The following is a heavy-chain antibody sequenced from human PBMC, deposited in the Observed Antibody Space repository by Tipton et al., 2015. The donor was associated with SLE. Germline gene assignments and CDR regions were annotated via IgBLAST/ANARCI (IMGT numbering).Heavy chain of an antibody. D-gene: IGHD3-16*01. CDR2: ISSSSSYI. V-gene: IGHV3-21*01. Sequence: SLRLSCAASGFIFSIYSMNWVRQAPGKGLEWVSSISSSSSYIYYADSVKGRFTISRDNAKNSLYMQMNSLRGEDTAVYYCARHDEEPRSFDFGGQGTLVTVSS. CDR1: GFIFSIYS. J-gene: IGHJ4*02. CDR3: ARHDEEPRSFDF.